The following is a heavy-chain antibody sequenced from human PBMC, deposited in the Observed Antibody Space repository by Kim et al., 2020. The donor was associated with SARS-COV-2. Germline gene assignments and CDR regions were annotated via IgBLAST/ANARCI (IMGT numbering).Heavy chain of an antibody. CDR1: GGSISSGGYY. CDR3: AREVQYITMVRGVSRTPYYFDY. Sequence: SETLSLTCTVSGGSISSGGYYWSWIRQHPGKGLEWIGYIYYSGSTYYNPSLKSRVTISVDTSKNQFSLKLSSVTAADTAVYYCAREVQYITMVRGVSRTPYYFDYWGQGTLVTVSS. D-gene: IGHD3-10*01. V-gene: IGHV4-31*03. J-gene: IGHJ4*02. CDR2: IYYSGST.